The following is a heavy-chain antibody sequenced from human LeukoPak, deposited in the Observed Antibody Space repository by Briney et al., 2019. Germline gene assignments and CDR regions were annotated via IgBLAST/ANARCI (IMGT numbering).Heavy chain of an antibody. V-gene: IGHV4-39*01. J-gene: IGHJ3*01. CDR2: IYYSGST. Sequence: SETLSLTCIVSGGSISSSSYYWGWIRQPPGKGLEWIGSIYYSGSTYYNPSLKSRVTISVDTSKNQFSLKLSSVTAADTAVYYCATLSRYNWNFDVWGQGTMLTISS. CDR3: ATLSRYNWNFDV. CDR1: GGSISSSSYY. D-gene: IGHD1-20*01.